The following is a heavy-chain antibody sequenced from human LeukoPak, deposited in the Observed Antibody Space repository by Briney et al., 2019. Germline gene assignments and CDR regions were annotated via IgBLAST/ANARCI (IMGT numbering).Heavy chain of an antibody. Sequence: GSLRLSCAASGFTFNNYWMAWVRQAPGKGLEWVSTIDGSGGTTFYADSVKGRVTISRVQSTNTVYLQMNSLRADDTAVYYCAKAHCSSTSCSRADNWGQGTLVTVSS. CDR3: AKAHCSSTSCSRADN. V-gene: IGHV3-23*01. D-gene: IGHD2-2*01. CDR1: GFTFNNYW. CDR2: IDGSGGTT. J-gene: IGHJ4*02.